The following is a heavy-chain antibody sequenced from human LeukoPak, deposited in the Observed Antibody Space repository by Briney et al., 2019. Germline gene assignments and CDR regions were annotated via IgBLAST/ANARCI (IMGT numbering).Heavy chain of an antibody. CDR1: GDSISSGNYY. Sequence: SSETLSLTCTVSGDSISSGNYYWIWIRQPPGKGLEWIGYIYHSGSTYYNPSLKSRVTISVDRSRNRFSLKLSSVTAADTAMYYCARVRQDLSYSNYFDYWGQGTLVTVSS. CDR3: ARVRQDLSYSNYFDY. J-gene: IGHJ4*02. V-gene: IGHV4-30-2*01. CDR2: IYHSGST. D-gene: IGHD4-11*01.